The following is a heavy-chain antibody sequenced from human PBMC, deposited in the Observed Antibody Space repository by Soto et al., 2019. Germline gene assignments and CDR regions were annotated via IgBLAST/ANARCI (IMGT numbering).Heavy chain of an antibody. CDR2: ISYDGSNK. Sequence: GGSLRLSCAASGFTFSSYGMHWVRQAPGKGLEWVAVISYDGSNKYYADSVKGRFTISRDNSKNTLYLQMNSLRAEDTAVYYCATTLYSGYGLDYWGQGTLVTVSS. CDR1: GFTFSSYG. J-gene: IGHJ4*02. V-gene: IGHV3-30*03. D-gene: IGHD5-12*01. CDR3: ATTLYSGYGLDY.